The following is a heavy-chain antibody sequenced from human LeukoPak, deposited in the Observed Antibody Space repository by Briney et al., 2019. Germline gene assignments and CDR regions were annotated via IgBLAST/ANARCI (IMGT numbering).Heavy chain of an antibody. J-gene: IGHJ4*02. CDR2: ISWDGGST. V-gene: IGHV3-43D*03. CDR3: AKVSPYSGSYYYDY. CDR1: GFTFSSYA. Sequence: PGGSLRLSCAASGFTFSSYAMHWVRQAPGKGLEWVSLISWDGGSTYYADSVKGRFTISRDNSKNSLYLQMNSLRAEDTALYYCAKVSPYSGSYYYDYWGQGTLVTVSS. D-gene: IGHD1-26*01.